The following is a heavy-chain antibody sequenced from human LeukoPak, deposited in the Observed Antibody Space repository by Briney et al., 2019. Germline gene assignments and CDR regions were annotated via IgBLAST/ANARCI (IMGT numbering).Heavy chain of an antibody. CDR1: GFTFSNAW. J-gene: IGHJ4*02. Sequence: NPGGSLRLSCAASGFTFSNAWMTWVRQAPGKGLEWVGHIKTKAAGGTTDYTAPVKGRFTISRDDSKNTLFLQMNSLQTEDTAVYYCTFYGSAWSFDNWGQGTLVTVSS. V-gene: IGHV3-15*01. D-gene: IGHD6-19*01. CDR3: TFYGSAWSFDN. CDR2: IKTKAAGGTT.